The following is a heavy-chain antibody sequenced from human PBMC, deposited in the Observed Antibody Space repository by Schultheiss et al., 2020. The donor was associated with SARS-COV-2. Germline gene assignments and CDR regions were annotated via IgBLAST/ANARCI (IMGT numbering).Heavy chain of an antibody. J-gene: IGHJ6*02. Sequence: GGSLRLSCAASGFTFSDYYMSWIRQAPGKGLEWVSYISSSGNTIYDADSVKGRFTISRDNAKNSLYLQMNSLRAEDTAVYYCARGDSSGEQYYYYYYGMDVWGQGTTVTVSS. CDR1: GFTFSDYY. CDR3: ARGDSSGEQYYYYYYGMDV. D-gene: IGHD3-22*01. CDR2: ISSSGNTI. V-gene: IGHV3-11*04.